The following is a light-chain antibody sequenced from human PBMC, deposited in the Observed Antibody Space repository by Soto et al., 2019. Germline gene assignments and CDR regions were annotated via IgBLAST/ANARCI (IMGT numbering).Light chain of an antibody. V-gene: IGKV3-15*01. CDR3: HQYDGGPYT. CDR1: QSVSTN. Sequence: MTQSPSTLSLSPGESASTGCRASQSVSTNVAWYQQIPGQTPRLLIYGASTRATGIPVRFSGSGSGTEFTLTISSLQSEDFAVYYCHQYDGGPYTFGQGTKVDIK. CDR2: GAS. J-gene: IGKJ2*01.